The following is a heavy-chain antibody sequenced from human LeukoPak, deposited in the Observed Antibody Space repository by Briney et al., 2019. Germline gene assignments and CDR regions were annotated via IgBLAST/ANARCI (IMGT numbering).Heavy chain of an antibody. J-gene: IGHJ5*02. V-gene: IGHV7-4-1*02. CDR1: GYTLTIHA. Sequence: GASVKGSRKGSGYTLTIHAMKWGRQGPGQGLGWMGLINTNTGNPTYAQGFTGRFVFSLDTSVSTAYLQISSLKAEDTAVYYCARAFSSSSLGWFDPWGQGTLVTVSS. CDR2: INTNTGNP. CDR3: ARAFSSSSLGWFDP. D-gene: IGHD6-6*01.